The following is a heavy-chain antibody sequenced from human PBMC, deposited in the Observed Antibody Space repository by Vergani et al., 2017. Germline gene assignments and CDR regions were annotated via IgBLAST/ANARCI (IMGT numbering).Heavy chain of an antibody. D-gene: IGHD3-22*01. CDR2: IIPIFGTA. V-gene: IGHV1-69*06. Sequence: VSCKASGGTFSSYAISWVRQAPGQGLEWMGGIIPIFGTANYAQKFQGRVTITADKSTSTAYMELSSLRSEDTAVYYCARDEDYDSDNDAFDIWGQGTMVTVSS. CDR1: GGTFSSYA. CDR3: ARDEDYDSDNDAFDI. J-gene: IGHJ3*02.